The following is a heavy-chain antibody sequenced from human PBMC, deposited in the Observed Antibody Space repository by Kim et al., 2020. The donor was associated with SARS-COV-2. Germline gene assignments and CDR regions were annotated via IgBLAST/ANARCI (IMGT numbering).Heavy chain of an antibody. V-gene: IGHV4-61*01. J-gene: IGHJ3*02. CDR1: GGSVSSGSYY. CDR3: AREHLRVRGYDWMNDAFDI. Sequence: SETLSLTCTVSGGSVSSGSYYWSWIRQPPGKGLEWIGYIYYSGSTNYNPSLKSRVTISVDTSKNQFSLKLSSVTAADTAVYYCAREHLRVRGYDWMNDAFDIWGQGTMVTVSS. CDR2: IYYSGST. D-gene: IGHD5-12*01.